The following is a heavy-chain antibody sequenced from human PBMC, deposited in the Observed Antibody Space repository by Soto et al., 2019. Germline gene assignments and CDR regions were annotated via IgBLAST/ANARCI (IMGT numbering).Heavy chain of an antibody. V-gene: IGHV3-48*01. Sequence: PGGSLRLSCAASGFTFSSYAMSWVRQAPGKGLEWVSYISSSSSTIYYADSVKGRFTISRDNAKNSLYLQMNSLRAEDTAVYYCASADYDILTGYPPNDYWGQGTLVTVSS. D-gene: IGHD3-9*01. CDR1: GFTFSSYA. CDR3: ASADYDILTGYPPNDY. CDR2: ISSSSSTI. J-gene: IGHJ4*02.